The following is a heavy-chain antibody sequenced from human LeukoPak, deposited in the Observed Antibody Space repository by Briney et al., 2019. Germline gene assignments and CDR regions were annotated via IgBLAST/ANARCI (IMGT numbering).Heavy chain of an antibody. D-gene: IGHD1-1*01. CDR2: ISAYNGNT. CDR1: GYTFTSYG. J-gene: IGHJ5*02. V-gene: IGHV1-18*01. Sequence: GASVKVSCKASGYTFTSYGISWVRQAPGQGPEWMGWISAYNGNTNYAQKLQGRVTMTTDTSTSTAYMELRSLRSDDTAVYYCARGYRTSVNSFWFDPWGQGTLVTVSS. CDR3: ARGYRTSVNSFWFDP.